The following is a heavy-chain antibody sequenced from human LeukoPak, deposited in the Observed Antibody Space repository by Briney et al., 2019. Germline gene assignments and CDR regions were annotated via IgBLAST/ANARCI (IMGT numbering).Heavy chain of an antibody. CDR1: GFTFDDYG. J-gene: IGHJ6*03. D-gene: IGHD3-10*01. V-gene: IGHV3-20*04. CDR2: INWNGGST. CDR3: AREGVYYGSGSYYNYYYYMDV. Sequence: GGSLRLSCAASGFTFDDYGMSWVRQAPGKGLEWVSGINWNGGSTGYADSVKGRFTISRDNAKNSLYLQMNSLRAEDTALYYCAREGVYYGSGSYYNYYYYMDVWGKGTTVTVSS.